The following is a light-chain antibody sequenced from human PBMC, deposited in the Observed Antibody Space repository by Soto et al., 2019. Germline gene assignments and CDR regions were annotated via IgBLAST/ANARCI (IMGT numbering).Light chain of an antibody. J-gene: IGLJ2*01. CDR2: NNN. CDR1: SSNIGINT. Sequence: QLVLTQPPSASGTPGQRVTISCSGSSSNIGINTVNWYQKVPGTAPKLLIYNNNLRPSGIPDRFSGSKSGTSASLAISGLQSEDEADYYCATWDDSLNGVLFGGGTKLTVL. CDR3: ATWDDSLNGVL. V-gene: IGLV1-44*01.